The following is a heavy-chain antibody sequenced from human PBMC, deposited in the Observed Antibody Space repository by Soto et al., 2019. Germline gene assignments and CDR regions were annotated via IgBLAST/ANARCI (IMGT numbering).Heavy chain of an antibody. CDR2: ISTDNGDT. V-gene: IGHV1-18*01. J-gene: IGHJ4*02. D-gene: IGHD3-9*01. Sequence: QVQLVQSGVEVKKPGASVKVSCKASGYTFSNFGISWVRQAPGQGLEWLGWISTDNGDTKYAQKFQGRVTMTTDTATTTVYMELGSLKPDDTAVYYCTRDAKYNDILTGYFVNNYWGQGTLVTVSS. CDR3: TRDAKYNDILTGYFVNNY. CDR1: GYTFSNFG.